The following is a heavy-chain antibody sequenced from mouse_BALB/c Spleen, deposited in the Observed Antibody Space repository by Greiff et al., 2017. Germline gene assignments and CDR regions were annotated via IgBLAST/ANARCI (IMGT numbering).Heavy chain of an antibody. V-gene: IGHV1-7*01. CDR3: ARRTYDGYYHYAMDY. Sequence: VQLQQSGAELAKPGASVKMSCKASGYTFTSYWMHWVKQRPGQGLEWIGYINPSTGYTEYNQKFKDKATLTVDKSSSTAYMQLSSPTSEDSAVYYCARRTYDGYYHYAMDYWGQGTSVTVSS. CDR2: INPSTGYT. D-gene: IGHD2-3*01. J-gene: IGHJ4*01. CDR1: GYTFTSYW.